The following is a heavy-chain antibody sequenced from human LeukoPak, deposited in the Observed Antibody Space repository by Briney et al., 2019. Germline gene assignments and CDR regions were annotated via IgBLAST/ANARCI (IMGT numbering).Heavy chain of an antibody. CDR3: AKQLGYCSDGSCYFPY. CDR2: ISNNGGYT. V-gene: IGHV3-23*01. Sequence: GGSLRLSCAASGFTFSSSAMSWVRQAPGKGLEWVSAISNNGGYTYYADSVQGRSTISRDNSKSTLCLQMNSLRAEDAAVYYCAKQLGYCSDGSCYFPYWGQGTLVTVSS. J-gene: IGHJ4*02. D-gene: IGHD2-15*01. CDR1: GFTFSSSA.